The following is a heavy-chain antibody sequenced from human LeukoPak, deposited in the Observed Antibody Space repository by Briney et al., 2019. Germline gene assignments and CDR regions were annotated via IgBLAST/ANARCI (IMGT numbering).Heavy chain of an antibody. CDR3: ARRGPMVRGVISDDY. V-gene: IGHV3-23*01. Sequence: PGGSLRLSCAASGFTFSNAWMSWVRQAPGKGLEWVSAISGSGGSTYYADSVKGRFTISRDNSKNTLYLQMNSLRAEDTAVYYCARRGPMVRGVISDDYWGQGTLVTVSS. CDR2: ISGSGGST. D-gene: IGHD3-10*01. CDR1: GFTFSNAW. J-gene: IGHJ4*02.